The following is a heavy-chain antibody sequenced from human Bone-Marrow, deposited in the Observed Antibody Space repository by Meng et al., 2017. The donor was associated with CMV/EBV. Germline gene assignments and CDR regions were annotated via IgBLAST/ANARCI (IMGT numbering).Heavy chain of an antibody. J-gene: IGHJ4*02. Sequence: VSGRSVSCVSYYWRWILQPPGKALEWIGYLYYIGSTNYNPSLKSRVTISIDTSKNQFSLKLSSVTAADTAVYYCAGGYSSGWYYFDYWGQGTLVTVSS. D-gene: IGHD6-19*01. CDR1: GRSVSCVSYY. CDR2: LYYIGST. CDR3: AGGYSSGWYYFDY. V-gene: IGHV4-61*01.